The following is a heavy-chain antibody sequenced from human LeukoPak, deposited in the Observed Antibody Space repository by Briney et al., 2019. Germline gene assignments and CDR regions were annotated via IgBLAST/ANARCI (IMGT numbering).Heavy chain of an antibody. Sequence: GGSLRLSCAASGFTFSDYYMSWIRQAPGKGLECVSYISSSGSTIYYADSVKGRFTISRDNAKNSLYLQMNSLRAEDTAVYYCARDLNVVVPAAITRSFDYWGQGTLVTVSS. CDR2: ISSSGSTI. V-gene: IGHV3-11*01. J-gene: IGHJ4*02. D-gene: IGHD2-2*02. CDR1: GFTFSDYY. CDR3: ARDLNVVVPAAITRSFDY.